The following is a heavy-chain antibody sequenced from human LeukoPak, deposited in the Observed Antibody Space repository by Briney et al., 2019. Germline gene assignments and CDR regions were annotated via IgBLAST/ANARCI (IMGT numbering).Heavy chain of an antibody. V-gene: IGHV3-53*01. D-gene: IGHD4-23*01. Sequence: PGGSLRLSCAASGFIVSSYYMTWVRLAPGKGLEWGSVIYSGDITYYADSVKGRFTISRDNSKNTLYLQMNSLRAEDTAVYYCARDLDYGGNSELFDQWGQGTLVTVSS. CDR3: ARDLDYGGNSELFDQ. CDR1: GFIVSSYY. CDR2: IYSGDIT. J-gene: IGHJ4*02.